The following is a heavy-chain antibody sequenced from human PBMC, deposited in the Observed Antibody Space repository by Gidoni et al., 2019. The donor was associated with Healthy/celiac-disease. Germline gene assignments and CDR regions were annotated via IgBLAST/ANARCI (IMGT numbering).Heavy chain of an antibody. J-gene: IGHJ6*02. CDR2: INPGGGST. CDR3: ANPSSSSTYYGMDV. D-gene: IGHD6-6*01. V-gene: IGHV1-46*03. Sequence: QVQLVQSGAEVTQPGASVKVSCKASGYTFTSYYMHWVRQAPGQGLEWMGIINPGGGSTSYAQKFQGRVTMTSDTSTSTVYMELSSLGSEDTAVYYCANPSSSSTYYGMDVWGQGTTVTVSS. CDR1: GYTFTSYY.